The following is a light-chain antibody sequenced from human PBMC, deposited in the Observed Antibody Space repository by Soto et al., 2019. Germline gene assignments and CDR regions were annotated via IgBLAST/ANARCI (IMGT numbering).Light chain of an antibody. J-gene: IGLJ1*01. V-gene: IGLV2-14*01. CDR2: EVS. CDR3: SSYAGSSNV. Sequence: QSALTQPASMSGSPGQSITISCTGTSSDVGGYNYVSWYQQHPGKAPKLMIYEVSHRPSGVSDRFSGSKSGNTASLTVSGLQAEDEADYYCSSYAGSSNVFGTGTKVTVL. CDR1: SSDVGGYNY.